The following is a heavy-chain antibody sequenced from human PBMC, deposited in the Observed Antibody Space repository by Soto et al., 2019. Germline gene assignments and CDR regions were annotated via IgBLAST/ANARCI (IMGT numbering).Heavy chain of an antibody. J-gene: IGHJ4*02. Sequence: EVQLVESGGGVVQPGGSLRISCKGSGFSFSSYWMSWVRQAPGKGLEWVASIKQDESEKYYVDSVKGRFTISRDNVDDSVFLHMNRLSAEDTAVYFCVRDVGFDYVNWGQGTLVTVSS. CDR2: IKQDESEK. CDR1: GFSFSSYW. V-gene: IGHV3-7*01. CDR3: VRDVGFDYVN. D-gene: IGHD3-16*01.